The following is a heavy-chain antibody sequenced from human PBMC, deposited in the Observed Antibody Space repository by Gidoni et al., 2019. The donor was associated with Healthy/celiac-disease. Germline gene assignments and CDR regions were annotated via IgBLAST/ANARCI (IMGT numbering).Heavy chain of an antibody. D-gene: IGHD3-22*01. CDR3: ARSMHYDSSGISNDAFDI. CDR1: GFTFSSYD. Sequence: EVQLVESGGGLVQPGGSLRLSCAASGFTFSSYDMHWVRQATGKGLEWVSAIGTAGDTYYPGSVKGRFTISRENAKNSLYLQMNSLRAGDTAVYYCARSMHYDSSGISNDAFDIWGQGTMVTVSS. J-gene: IGHJ3*02. V-gene: IGHV3-13*01. CDR2: IGTAGDT.